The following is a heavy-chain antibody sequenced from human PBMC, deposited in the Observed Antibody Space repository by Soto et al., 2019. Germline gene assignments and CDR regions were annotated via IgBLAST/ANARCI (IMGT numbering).Heavy chain of an antibody. V-gene: IGHV4-39*01. Sequence: PSETLSLTCTVSNFSVLTSIYYWAWIRQPPGKGLEWVGTVYYTGTTYYNPSLQSRVTISIDTSKNQFSLNLNSVTAADTAVYYCARNWNLALVPAAYFDSWGQGTLGHRLL. CDR1: NFSVLTSIYY. CDR3: ARNWNLALVPAAYFDS. D-gene: IGHD2-2*01. CDR2: VYYTGTT. J-gene: IGHJ4*02.